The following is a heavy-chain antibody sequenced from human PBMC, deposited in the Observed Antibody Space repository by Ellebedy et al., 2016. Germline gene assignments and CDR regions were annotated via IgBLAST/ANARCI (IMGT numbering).Heavy chain of an antibody. Sequence: ASVKVSXKVSDHSLTMFSVHWVRQAPGQGLEWVGWINPNSGGTHFPQKFQGRVTMTSDTSIGTAYMELSRLRSDDTAVYYCARGGRRDFQLEPGDYYYSYYYMDVWGKGTSVTVSS. CDR2: INPNSGGT. J-gene: IGHJ6*03. CDR1: DHSLTMFS. V-gene: IGHV1-2*02. CDR3: ARGGRRDFQLEPGDYYYSYYYMDV. D-gene: IGHD2-21*02.